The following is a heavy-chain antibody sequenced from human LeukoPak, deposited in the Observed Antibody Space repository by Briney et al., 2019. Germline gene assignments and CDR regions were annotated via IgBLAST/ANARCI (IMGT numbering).Heavy chain of an antibody. Sequence: GGSLRLSCAASGFTFSGYWMSWVRQTPEKGLEWVANIKQDGSEIYYVDSVKGRFTISRDNTENSLYLQMNSLRADDTAVYYCARDKIVGPTTLDYWGQGTLVTVSS. CDR2: IKQDGSEI. D-gene: IGHD1-26*01. J-gene: IGHJ4*02. CDR3: ARDKIVGPTTLDY. V-gene: IGHV3-7*01. CDR1: GFTFSGYW.